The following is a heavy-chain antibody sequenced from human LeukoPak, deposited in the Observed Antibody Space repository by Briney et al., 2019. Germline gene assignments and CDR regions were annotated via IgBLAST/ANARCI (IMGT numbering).Heavy chain of an antibody. CDR3: AKDVLTATTFDSGMNV. D-gene: IGHD1-20*01. J-gene: IGHJ6*02. CDR2: ISWNSGSI. CDR1: GFAFDDYA. Sequence: PGRSLRLSCAASGFAFDDYAMHWVRQAPGKGLEWVSGISWNSGSIGYADSVKGRFTTSRDNAKNSLYLQMNSLRTEDTALYYCAKDVLTATTFDSGMNVWGQGTTVTVSS. V-gene: IGHV3-9*01.